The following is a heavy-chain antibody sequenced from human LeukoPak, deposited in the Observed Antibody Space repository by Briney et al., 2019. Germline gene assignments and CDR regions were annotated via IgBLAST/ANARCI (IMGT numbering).Heavy chain of an antibody. CDR3: ARGDSSGWPSHYFDY. D-gene: IGHD6-19*01. CDR1: GGSISSGGYY. Sequence: SETLSLTCTVSGGSISSGGYYWSWIRQHPGKGLEWIGYIYYSGSTYYNPSLKSRVTISVDTSKNQFSLKLSSVTAADTAVYYCARGDSSGWPSHYFDYWGQGTLVTVSS. CDR2: IYYSGST. V-gene: IGHV4-31*03. J-gene: IGHJ4*02.